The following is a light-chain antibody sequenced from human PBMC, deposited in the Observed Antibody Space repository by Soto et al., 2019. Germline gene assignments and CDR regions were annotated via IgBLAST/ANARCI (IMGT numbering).Light chain of an antibody. CDR3: QQSRDYPWT. CDR1: QSIHFY. J-gene: IGKJ1*01. CDR2: EAS. V-gene: IGKV1-5*03. Sequence: DIQMTQSPSTLSASVGDRVTITCRASQSIHFYLAWYQQKPGKAPKLLIYEASNLESGVTSRFSGSGYGTEFTLTISSLQPDDFANYYCQQSRDYPWTFGQGTKVDI.